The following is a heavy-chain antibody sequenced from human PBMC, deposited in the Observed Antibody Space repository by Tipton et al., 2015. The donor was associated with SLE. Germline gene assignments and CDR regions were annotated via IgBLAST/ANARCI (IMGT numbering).Heavy chain of an antibody. CDR2: IYYSGST. V-gene: IGHV4-31*03. Sequence: TLSLTCTVSGGSISSGGYYWSWIRQHPGKGLEWIGYIYYSGSTYYNPSLKSRVTIPVDTPKNQFSLKLSSVTAADTAVYYCAGAVCRNCFDYWGQGALVTVSS. CDR3: AGAVCRNCFDY. J-gene: IGHJ4*02. D-gene: IGHD3-16*01. CDR1: GGSISSGGYY.